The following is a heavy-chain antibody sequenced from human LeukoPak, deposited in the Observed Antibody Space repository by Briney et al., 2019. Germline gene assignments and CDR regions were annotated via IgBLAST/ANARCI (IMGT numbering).Heavy chain of an antibody. J-gene: IGHJ4*02. D-gene: IGHD2-21*01. CDR1: GGTFSSYA. CDR2: IIPIFGTA. V-gene: IGHV1-69*01. Sequence: GASVKVSCKASGGTFSSYAISWVRQAPGQGLEWMGGIIPIFGTANYAQKFQGRVTITADESTSTAYMELSSLRSEDTAVYYRARAGGHCGGDCHYFDYWGQGTLVTVSS. CDR3: ARAGGHCGGDCHYFDY.